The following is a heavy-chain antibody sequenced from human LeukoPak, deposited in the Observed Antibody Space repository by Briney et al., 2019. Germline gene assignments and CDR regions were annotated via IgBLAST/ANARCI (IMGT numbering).Heavy chain of an antibody. CDR2: ISGSGGST. V-gene: IGHV3-23*01. J-gene: IGHJ3*01. D-gene: IGHD4-17*01. CDR3: AQVGNGDYRAFDV. CDR1: GFTFSTYW. Sequence: GGSLRLFCAASGFTFSTYWMSWVRQAPGKGLEWVSAISGSGGSTYYADSVKGRFTISRDNSKNTLYLQMDSLRAEDTAVYYCAQVGNGDYRAFDVWGQGTMVTVSS.